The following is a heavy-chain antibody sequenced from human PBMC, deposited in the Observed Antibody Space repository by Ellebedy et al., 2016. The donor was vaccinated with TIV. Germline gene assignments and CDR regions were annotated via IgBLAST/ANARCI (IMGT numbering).Heavy chain of an antibody. CDR1: GFSFSAYW. CDR3: ASGITLAGTGGY. J-gene: IGHJ4*02. V-gene: IGHV3-7*01. CDR2: IKYDGSEK. Sequence: GESLKISCAASGFSFSAYWMTWVRQAPGKGLEWVANIKYDGSEKYYVDSVKGRFTISRDNAKNSLDLQMNSLRAEDTAVYYCASGITLAGTGGYWGQGTLVTVSS. D-gene: IGHD6-19*01.